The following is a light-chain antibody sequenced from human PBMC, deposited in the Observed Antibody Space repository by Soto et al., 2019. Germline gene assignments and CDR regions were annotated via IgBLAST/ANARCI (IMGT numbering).Light chain of an antibody. CDR3: QHYGSSPGLT. V-gene: IGKV3-20*01. CDR1: QSVTDNY. Sequence: TVLTQSPATLSLSPGERATLSCRASQSVTDNYLAWYQQKPGQAPRLVISGASSRTSGIPDRFSASGSGTDFTLTISRLESEDSAVYYCQHYGSSPGLTFGGGTKVDIK. CDR2: GAS. J-gene: IGKJ4*01.